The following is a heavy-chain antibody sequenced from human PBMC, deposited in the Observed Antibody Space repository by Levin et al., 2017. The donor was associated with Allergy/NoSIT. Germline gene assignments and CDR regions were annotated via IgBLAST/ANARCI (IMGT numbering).Heavy chain of an antibody. CDR3: AKILYIRYNWNYFDY. V-gene: IGHV3-23*01. CDR1: GFTFASYA. J-gene: IGHJ4*02. D-gene: IGHD1-20*01. CDR2: ISGSGGNT. Sequence: GGSLRLSCAASGFTFASYAMSWVRQAPGKGLEWVSAISGSGGNTYDADSVKGRFTISRDNSKNTLYLQMNSLRAEDTAVYYCAKILYIRYNWNYFDYWGQGTLVTVSS.